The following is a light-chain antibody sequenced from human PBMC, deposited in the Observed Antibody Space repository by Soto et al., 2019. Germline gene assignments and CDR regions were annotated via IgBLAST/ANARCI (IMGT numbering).Light chain of an antibody. CDR3: QQYDAWPRT. CDR1: QSVSSN. CDR2: GAS. Sequence: ERVVTQSPATLSVTQGERATLSFRASQSVSSNLAWYQQKPGQAPRLLIYGASSRAAGIPNRFSASGFGTEFNLSISSLQSEDFAVYYCQQYDAWPRTFAQGTKVDIK. V-gene: IGKV3D-15*01. J-gene: IGKJ1*01.